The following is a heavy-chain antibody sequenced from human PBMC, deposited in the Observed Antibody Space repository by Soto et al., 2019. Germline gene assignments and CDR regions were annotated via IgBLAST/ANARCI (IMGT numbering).Heavy chain of an antibody. J-gene: IGHJ6*02. CDR1: GGTFSSYA. Sequence: ASVKVSCKASGGTFSSYAISWVRQAPGQGLEWMGGIIPIFGTANYAQKFQGRVTITADESTSTAYMELSSLRSEDTAVYYCARLRELPYYYGMDVWGQGTTVTVSS. CDR3: ARLRELPYYYGMDV. V-gene: IGHV1-69*13. D-gene: IGHD1-26*01. CDR2: IIPIFGTA.